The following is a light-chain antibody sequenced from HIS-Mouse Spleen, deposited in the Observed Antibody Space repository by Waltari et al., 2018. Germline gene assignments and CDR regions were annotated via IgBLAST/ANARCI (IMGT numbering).Light chain of an antibody. CDR2: EGS. CDR3: CSYAGSSTWV. J-gene: IGLJ3*02. V-gene: IGLV2-23*01. CDR1: SSHVGGYNL. Sequence: QSALTQPASVSGSPGQSITIPCTGTSSHVGGYNLVPWYQQHPGKAPKLMIYEGSKRPSGVSNRFSGSKSGNTASLTISGLQAEDEADYYCCSYAGSSTWVFGGGTKLTVL.